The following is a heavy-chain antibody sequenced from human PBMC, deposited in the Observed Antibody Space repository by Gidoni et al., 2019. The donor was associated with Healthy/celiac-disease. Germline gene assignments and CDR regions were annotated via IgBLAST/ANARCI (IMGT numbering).Heavy chain of an antibody. V-gene: IGHV1-69*01. CDR1: GGSVSSYA. J-gene: IGHJ5*02. CDR2: IIPLFGTA. CDR3: ARAGGYDSPFDRNWFDP. D-gene: IGHD5-12*01. Sequence: QVQLVQSGAEVQKPGSSVKVSCKASGGSVSSYAISWVRQAPGQGLEWMGGIIPLFGTAKYAQKFQGRVTITADGFTSTAYMELSSLRSEDTAVYYCARAGGYDSPFDRNWFDPWGQGTLVTVSS.